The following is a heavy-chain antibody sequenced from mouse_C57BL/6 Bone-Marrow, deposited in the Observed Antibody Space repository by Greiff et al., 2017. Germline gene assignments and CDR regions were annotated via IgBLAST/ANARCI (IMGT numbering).Heavy chain of an antibody. V-gene: IGHV1-81*01. CDR1: GYTFTSYG. CDR2: IYPRSGNT. CDR3: ARGYYAMDY. Sequence: VQLKQSGAELARPGASVKLSCKASGYTFTSYGISWVKQRTGQGLEWIGEIYPRSGNTYYNEKFKGKATLTADKSSSTAYMELRSRTSEDSAVYFCARGYYAMDYWGQGTSVTVSS. J-gene: IGHJ4*01.